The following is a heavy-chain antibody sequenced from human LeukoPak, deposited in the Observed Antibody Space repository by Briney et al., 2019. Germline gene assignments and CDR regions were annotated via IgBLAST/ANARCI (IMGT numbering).Heavy chain of an antibody. CDR2: IKSDGSDT. D-gene: IGHD2-15*01. Sequence: QPGGSLRLSCAASGFTFSYSWMHWVRQAPGKGLVWVSRIKSDGSDTNYADSVKGRFTISRDNTKNTLYLQMNTLRAEDTAVYYCARGGYCSRSSCFERDWLDPWGQGTLVTVSS. CDR3: ARGGYCSRSSCFERDWLDP. J-gene: IGHJ5*02. V-gene: IGHV3-74*01. CDR1: GFTFSYSW.